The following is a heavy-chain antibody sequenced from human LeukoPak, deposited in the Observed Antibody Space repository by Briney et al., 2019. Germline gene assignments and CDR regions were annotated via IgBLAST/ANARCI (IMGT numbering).Heavy chain of an antibody. CDR2: ISAYNGNT. CDR1: GYTFTSYG. V-gene: IGHV1-18*01. J-gene: IGHJ4*02. D-gene: IGHD3-9*01. Sequence: ASVKVSCKASGYTFTSYGISWVRQAPGQGLEWMGWISAYNGNTNYAQKLQGRVTMTTDTSTSTAYMELRSLRSDDTAVYCCARATSYYNLLTGLAHDRSGEPSYYFDYWGQGTLVTVSS. CDR3: ARATSYYNLLTGLAHDRSGEPSYYFDY.